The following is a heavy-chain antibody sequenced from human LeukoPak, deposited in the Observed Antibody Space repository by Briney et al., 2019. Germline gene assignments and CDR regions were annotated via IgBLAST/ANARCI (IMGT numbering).Heavy chain of an antibody. CDR2: ISYGGSNK. CDR1: GFTFSSYA. V-gene: IGHV3-30*04. D-gene: IGHD2-2*01. CDR3: ARDREDIVVVPAAMSMDV. Sequence: PGRSLRLSCAASGFTFSSYAMHWVRQAPGKGLEWVAVISYGGSNKYYADSVKGRFTISRDNSKNTLYLQMNSLRAEDTAVYYCARDREDIVVVPAAMSMDVWGKGTTVTVSS. J-gene: IGHJ6*04.